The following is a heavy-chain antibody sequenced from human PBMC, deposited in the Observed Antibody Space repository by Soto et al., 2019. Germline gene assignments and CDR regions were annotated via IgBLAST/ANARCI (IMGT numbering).Heavy chain of an antibody. J-gene: IGHJ6*02. CDR2: ISRDVGTT. CDR1: GSNFDSYA. Sequence: EVQLLESGGGLVQPGGSLRLSCAASGSNFDSYAMNWVRQAPGKGLEWVSAISRDVGTTFYADSVKGRFTISRDNSENTLYMEMNSLRVEDTAVYYCAKGGFWVHYGMDVWGQGTTVTVSS. D-gene: IGHD3-16*01. CDR3: AKGGFWVHYGMDV. V-gene: IGHV3-23*01.